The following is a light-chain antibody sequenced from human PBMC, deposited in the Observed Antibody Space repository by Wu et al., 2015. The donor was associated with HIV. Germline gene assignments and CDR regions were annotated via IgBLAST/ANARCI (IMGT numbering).Light chain of an antibody. Sequence: EIVLTQSPGTLSLSPGERATLSCRASQSVSSTYLAWYQQKPGQAPRLLIYGASSRATGIPDRFSGSGSGTDFTLTISRLEPEDFAVYYCQQYDSSPLFTFGPGDQSGY. CDR2: GAS. J-gene: IGKJ3*01. V-gene: IGKV3-20*01. CDR1: QSVSSTY. CDR3: QQYDSSPLFT.